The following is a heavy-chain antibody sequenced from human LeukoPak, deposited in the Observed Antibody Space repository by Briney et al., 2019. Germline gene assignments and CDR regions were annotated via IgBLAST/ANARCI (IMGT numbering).Heavy chain of an antibody. Sequence: GGSLRLSCAASGFTFSSYEMNWVRQAPGKGLEWVSYISSSGSTIYYADSVKGRLTISRDNAKNSLYLQMNSLRAEDTAVYYCARGGTLEYFQHWGQGTLVTVSS. J-gene: IGHJ1*01. CDR1: GFTFSSYE. CDR3: ARGGTLEYFQH. V-gene: IGHV3-48*03. CDR2: ISSSGSTI.